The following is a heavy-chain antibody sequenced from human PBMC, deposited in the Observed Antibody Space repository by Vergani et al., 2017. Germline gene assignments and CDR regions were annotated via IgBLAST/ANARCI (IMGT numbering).Heavy chain of an antibody. Sequence: QVQLVESGGGVVQPGRSLRLSCAASGFTLSSYGMHWVRQAPGKGLEWVAVISYDGSNKYYADSVKGRFTISRDNSKNTLYLLMNSLRAEDTAVYYCAKESLWRQLWFYFEYWGQGTLVTVSS. CDR1: GFTLSSYG. CDR3: AKESLWRQLWFYFEY. D-gene: IGHD5-18*01. J-gene: IGHJ4*02. CDR2: ISYDGSNK. V-gene: IGHV3-30*18.